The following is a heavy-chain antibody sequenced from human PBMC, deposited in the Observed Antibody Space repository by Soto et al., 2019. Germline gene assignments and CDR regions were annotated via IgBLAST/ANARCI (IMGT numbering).Heavy chain of an antibody. CDR2: INPSGGST. Sequence: ASVKVSCKASGYTFTSYYMHWVRQAPGQGLEWMGIINPSGGSTSYAQKFQGRVTMTRDTSTSTVYMELSSLRSEDTAVYYCARDAQPAYYYDSSGYYYTFDYWGQGTLVTVS. D-gene: IGHD3-22*01. CDR1: GYTFTSYY. CDR3: ARDAQPAYYYDSSGYYYTFDY. V-gene: IGHV1-46*01. J-gene: IGHJ4*02.